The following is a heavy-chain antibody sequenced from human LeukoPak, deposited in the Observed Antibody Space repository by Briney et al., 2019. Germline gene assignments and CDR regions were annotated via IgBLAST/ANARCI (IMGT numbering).Heavy chain of an antibody. CDR2: INSGRSGT. CDR3: ATSLGPLAEY. V-gene: IGHV3-74*01. CDR1: GFAFSSNW. D-gene: IGHD7-27*01. J-gene: IGHJ4*02. Sequence: PGGSLRLSCAASGFAFSSNWMHWVRQTPGKGLVWVSRINSGRSGTSYADSVEGRFTISRDNAKNTLYLQMNSLKGEDTAVYYCATSLGPLAEYWGRGTLVTVSS.